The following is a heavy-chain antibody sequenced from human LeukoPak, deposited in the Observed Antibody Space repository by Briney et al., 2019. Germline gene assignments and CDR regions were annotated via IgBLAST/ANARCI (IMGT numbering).Heavy chain of an antibody. V-gene: IGHV3-11*04. CDR1: GFTFSDYY. Sequence: GGSLRLSCAASGFTFSDYYMSWIRQAPGKGLEWVSYISSNGSTIYHADSVKGRFTISRDNAKNSLYLQMNSLRAEDTAVYYCARVPGYYDSSGYRGGDVAFDIWGQGTMVTVSS. CDR3: ARVPGYYDSSGYRGGDVAFDI. J-gene: IGHJ3*02. D-gene: IGHD3-22*01. CDR2: ISSNGSTI.